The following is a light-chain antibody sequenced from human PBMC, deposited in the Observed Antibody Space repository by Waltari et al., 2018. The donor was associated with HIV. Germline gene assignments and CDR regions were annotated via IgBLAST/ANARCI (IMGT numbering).Light chain of an antibody. J-gene: IGLJ1*01. CDR1: SSDVGRYNL. V-gene: IGLV2-23*02. CDR2: EVS. Sequence: QSALTQPASVSGSPGQSITISCTGTSSDVGRYNLVSWYHQHPGKAPKLMIYEVSKRPSGVADRFSGSKSGNTASLTISGLQAEDEADYYCCSYVGWSTILYVFGTGTKVTVL. CDR3: CSYVGWSTILYV.